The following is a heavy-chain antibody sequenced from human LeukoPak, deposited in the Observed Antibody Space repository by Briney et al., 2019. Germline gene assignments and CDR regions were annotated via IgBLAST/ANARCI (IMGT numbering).Heavy chain of an antibody. CDR2: IYYSGST. J-gene: IGHJ3*02. D-gene: IGHD2-15*01. CDR3: ARVGGYCSGGSCYSPYYDSHAFDI. Sequence: SETLSLTCTVSGGSLSSYYWSWIRQPPGKGLEWIGYIYYSGSTNYNPSLKSRVTISVDTSKNQFSLKLSSVTAADTAVYYCARVGGYCSGGSCYSPYYDSHAFDIWGQGTMVTVSS. V-gene: IGHV4-59*01. CDR1: GGSLSSYY.